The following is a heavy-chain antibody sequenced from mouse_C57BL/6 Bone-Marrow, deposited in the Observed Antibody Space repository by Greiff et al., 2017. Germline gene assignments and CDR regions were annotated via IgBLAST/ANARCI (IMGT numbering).Heavy chain of an antibody. CDR3: ARWGLFAY. CDR2: ILPNSGST. J-gene: IGHJ3*01. V-gene: IGHV1-64*01. CDR1: GYTFTSYW. D-gene: IGHD3-1*01. Sequence: VQLQQPGAELVKPGASVTLSCKASGYTFTSYWMHWVQQRPGQGLEWIGMILPNSGSTNYTEKFKSKATLTVDKSASSDYMQLSSLTSEDSAVYYCARWGLFAYWGQGTLVTVSA.